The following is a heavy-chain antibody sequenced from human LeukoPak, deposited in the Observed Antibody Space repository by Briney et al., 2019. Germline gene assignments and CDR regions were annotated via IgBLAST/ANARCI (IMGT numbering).Heavy chain of an antibody. CDR3: AKDWGTAYYYGMDV. CDR1: GFTFSSYA. V-gene: IGHV3-23*01. Sequence: GGSLRLSCAASGFTFSSYAMSWVRQAPGKGLEWISAISGSGGSTYYADSVKGRFTISRDNSKNTLYLQMNSLRAEDTAVYYCAKDWGTAYYYGMDVWGQGTTVTVSS. J-gene: IGHJ6*02. CDR2: ISGSGGST. D-gene: IGHD3-16*01.